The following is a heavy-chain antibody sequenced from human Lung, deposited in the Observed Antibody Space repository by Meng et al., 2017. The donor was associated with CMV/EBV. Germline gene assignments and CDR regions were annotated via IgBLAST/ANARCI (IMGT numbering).Heavy chain of an antibody. CDR2: INPNSGDT. J-gene: IGHJ5*02. D-gene: IGHD3-22*01. CDR1: PYTFTGYY. V-gene: IGHV1-2*02. Sequence: SPYTFTGYYMHWVRQAPGQGLEWMGWINPNSGDTNYAQKFQGRVIMTRDTSISTAYMELSRLTSDDTAVYYCAREGRRSGYDNWFDPWGQGTLVTVSS. CDR3: AREGRRSGYDNWFDP.